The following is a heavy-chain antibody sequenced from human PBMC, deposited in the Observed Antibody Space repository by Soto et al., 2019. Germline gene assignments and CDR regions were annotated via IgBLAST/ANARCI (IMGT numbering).Heavy chain of an antibody. Sequence: QVQLVESGGDVVQPGRSLRLSCAASGFTFSATVMHWLRQSPDKGLEWMAGISHDGASTHYADSLEGRFSISRDNSRNTLNLQMSSLRDEDTAVYFCATEGYSSGHCGTFHIWGQGTTVTVSS. CDR3: ATEGYSSGHCGTFHI. D-gene: IGHD6-19*01. J-gene: IGHJ3*02. V-gene: IGHV3-30*03. CDR2: ISHDGAST. CDR1: GFTFSATV.